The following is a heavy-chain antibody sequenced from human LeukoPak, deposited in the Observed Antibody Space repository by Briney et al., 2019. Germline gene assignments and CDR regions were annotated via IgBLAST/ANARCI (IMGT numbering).Heavy chain of an antibody. CDR2: IIPIFGTA. CDR3: ARGDNSGSYFDY. V-gene: IGHV1-69*01. CDR1: GGTFSSYA. J-gene: IGHJ4*02. Sequence: ASVNVSCKASGGTFSSYAISWVRQAPGRGLEWMGGIIPIFGTANYAQKFQGRVTITADESTSTAYMVLSSLRSEDTAVYFCARGDNSGSYFDYWGQGTLVTVSS. D-gene: IGHD3-10*01.